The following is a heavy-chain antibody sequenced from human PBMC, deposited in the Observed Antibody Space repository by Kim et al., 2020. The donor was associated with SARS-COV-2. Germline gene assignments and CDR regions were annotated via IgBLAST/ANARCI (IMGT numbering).Heavy chain of an antibody. CDR1: GFTFSSYS. V-gene: IGHV3-21*01. CDR2: ISSSSSYI. D-gene: IGHD4-17*01. CDR3: AREKSRRDYGDYFIPGKPDIYGMDV. J-gene: IGHJ6*02. Sequence: GGSLRLSCAASGFTFSSYSMNWVRQAPGKGLEWVSSISSSSSYIYYADSVKGRFTISRDNAKNSLYLQMNSLRAEDTAVYYCAREKSRRDYGDYFIPGKPDIYGMDVWGQGTTVTVSS.